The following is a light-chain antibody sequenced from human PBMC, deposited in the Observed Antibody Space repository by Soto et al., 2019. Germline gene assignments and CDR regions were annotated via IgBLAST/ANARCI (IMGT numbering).Light chain of an antibody. CDR2: GAS. V-gene: IGKV3-20*01. Sequence: ENVLTQSPGTLSLSPGERATLSCRASQSFSSRYLAWYQQKPGQAPRLLSYGASTRATGIPDRVIGSVSGTDFTLTISRLEPEYFALYYCQQYHTSPLTFGQGTKVDIK. CDR1: QSFSSRY. CDR3: QQYHTSPLT. J-gene: IGKJ1*01.